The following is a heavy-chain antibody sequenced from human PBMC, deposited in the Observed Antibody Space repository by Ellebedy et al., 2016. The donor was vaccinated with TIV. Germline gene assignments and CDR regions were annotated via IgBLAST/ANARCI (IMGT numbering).Heavy chain of an antibody. V-gene: IGHV3-23*01. CDR2: IVGSGDTA. CDR3: GRIGLWLGPRDY. J-gene: IGHJ4*02. D-gene: IGHD6-19*01. Sequence: GESLKISCVASGVTFSNYGMSWVRQAPGKGLEWVASIVGSGDTAYYADSVKGRFTISRDNSNNTLDLQMSSPRDEDTAFYYCGRIGLWLGPRDYWGQGIRVTVSS. CDR1: GVTFSNYG.